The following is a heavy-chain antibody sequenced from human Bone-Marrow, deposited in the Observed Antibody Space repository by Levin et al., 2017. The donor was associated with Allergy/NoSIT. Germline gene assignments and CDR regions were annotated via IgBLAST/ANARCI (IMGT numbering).Heavy chain of an antibody. V-gene: IGHV3-7*03. CDR2: IKEDGSEK. CDR1: GFNFGAYW. Sequence: AGGSLRLSCVASGFNFGAYWMGWVRQAPGEGLEWVAYIKEDGSEKVFVDSVKGRFTISRDNAKNSLYLQLNSLRAEDTAMYFCARDRGSRSGIDLWGQGTLVTVSS. J-gene: IGHJ5*02. CDR3: ARDRGSRSGIDL. D-gene: IGHD3-10*01.